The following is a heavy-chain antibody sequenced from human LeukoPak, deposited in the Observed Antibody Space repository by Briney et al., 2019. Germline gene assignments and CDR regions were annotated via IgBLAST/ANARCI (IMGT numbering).Heavy chain of an antibody. J-gene: IGHJ6*03. CDR2: ITTSSSYT. V-gene: IGHV3-21*01. Sequence: GGSLRLSCEACGFSFSSYNVDWVRQTPGKGLECISSITTSSSYTFYADSVNGRFTISRDNARNSLYLQMNSLTAEDTAVYYCARDPYSGAYGNTYYYYMDVWGKGTTVTIS. D-gene: IGHD1-26*01. CDR1: GFSFSSYN. CDR3: ARDPYSGAYGNTYYYYMDV.